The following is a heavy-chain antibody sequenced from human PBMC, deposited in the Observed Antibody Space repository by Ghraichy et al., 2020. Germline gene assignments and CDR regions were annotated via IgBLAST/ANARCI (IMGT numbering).Heavy chain of an antibody. J-gene: IGHJ4*02. V-gene: IGHV3-23*01. D-gene: IGHD4/OR15-4a*01. Sequence: GGSLRLSCAASGFSFSNYDMNWVRRAPGQGLEWVSTISADAAHTYYADSVKGRFTISRDNSRSTLSLQMNSLRADDTAVYFCVRRVQSDFWGQGTLVTVSS. CDR1: GFSFSNYD. CDR3: VRRVQSDF. CDR2: ISADAAHT.